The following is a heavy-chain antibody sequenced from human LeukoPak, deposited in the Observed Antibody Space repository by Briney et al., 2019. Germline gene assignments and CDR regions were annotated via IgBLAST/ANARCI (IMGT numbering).Heavy chain of an antibody. CDR2: IYTSETT. J-gene: IGHJ5*02. Sequence: SETLSLTCTVSGGSISSYYWSWIRQPPGKGLEWIGRIYTSETTKYNPALNSRVTISLDTSKNQFSLKLTSETAADTAIYYCARGYCASTSCYGALDPWGPGTLVTVSS. CDR3: ARGYCASTSCYGALDP. V-gene: IGHV4-4*08. D-gene: IGHD4-17*01. CDR1: GGSISSYY.